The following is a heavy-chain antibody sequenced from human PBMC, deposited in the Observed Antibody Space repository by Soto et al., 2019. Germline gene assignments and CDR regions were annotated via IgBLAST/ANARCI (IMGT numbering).Heavy chain of an antibody. CDR3: TTGPNLRPLAAFDI. CDR1: GFTFSSYS. Sequence: PGGSLRLSCAASGFTFSSYSMTWVRQGPGKGLEWVGRIKSKSDGGTIDYAAPMKGRFTISRDDSKNTLYLQMNSLKTEDTAVYYCTTGPNLRPLAAFDIWGQGTVVTVSS. V-gene: IGHV3-15*01. CDR2: IKSKSDGGTI. J-gene: IGHJ3*02.